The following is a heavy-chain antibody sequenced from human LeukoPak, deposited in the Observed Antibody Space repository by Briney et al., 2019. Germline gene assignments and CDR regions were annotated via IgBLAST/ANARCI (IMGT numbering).Heavy chain of an antibody. J-gene: IGHJ4*02. V-gene: IGHV4-34*01. Sequence: SETLSLTCAVYGGSFSGYYWSWIRQPPGKGLEWIGEINHSGSTNYNPSLKSRVTISVDTSKNQFSLKLSSVTAADTAVYYCARKVNRYCSSTSCYMPFYYFDYWGQGTLGTVSS. CDR3: ARKVNRYCSSTSCYMPFYYFDY. D-gene: IGHD2-2*02. CDR2: INHSGST. CDR1: GGSFSGYY.